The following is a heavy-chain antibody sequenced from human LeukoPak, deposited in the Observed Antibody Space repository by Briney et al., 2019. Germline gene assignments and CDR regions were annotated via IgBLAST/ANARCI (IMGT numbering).Heavy chain of an antibody. CDR3: FKSRSRHTRYQFDY. CDR1: GFTFSSYW. V-gene: IGHV3-74*03. J-gene: IGHJ4*02. Sequence: GRSLRLSWAPSGFTFSSYWMHWVRQAQGKGLMWVSRINSDGSSTMYADSVKGRLTISRDNAKNTMYLQMNSLRAEDTAVYYFFKSRSRHTRYQFDYWGQGTLVTVSS. CDR2: INSDGSST. D-gene: IGHD6-13*01.